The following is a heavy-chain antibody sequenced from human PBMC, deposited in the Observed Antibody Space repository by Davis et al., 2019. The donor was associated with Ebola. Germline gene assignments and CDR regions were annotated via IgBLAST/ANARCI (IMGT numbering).Heavy chain of an antibody. CDR3: TRGERVLY. CDR1: GFTFSGSA. V-gene: IGHV3-33*08. Sequence: PGGSLRLSCAASGFTFSGSAMHWVRQAPGKGLEWVAVIWYDGSNKYYADSVKGRFTISRDNSKNTLYLQMNSLRAEDTAVYYCTRGERVLYWGQGTLVTVSS. CDR2: IWYDGSNK. D-gene: IGHD3-3*01. J-gene: IGHJ4*02.